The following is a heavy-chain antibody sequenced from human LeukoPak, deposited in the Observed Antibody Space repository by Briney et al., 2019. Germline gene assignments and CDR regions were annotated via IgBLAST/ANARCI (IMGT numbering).Heavy chain of an antibody. CDR1: GDSISSSSYY. J-gene: IGHJ4*02. CDR3: ASYFDNSGYYRRKYYFDF. CDR2: IYYSGST. D-gene: IGHD3-22*01. V-gene: IGHV4-39*01. Sequence: PSETLSLTCTVSGDSISSSSYYWGWIRQPPGKGLESIGTIYYSGSTYYNPSLKSRVTISVDTSENQFSLKLSSVSAADTAVYFCASYFDNSGYYRRKYYFDFWGQGTLVTVSS.